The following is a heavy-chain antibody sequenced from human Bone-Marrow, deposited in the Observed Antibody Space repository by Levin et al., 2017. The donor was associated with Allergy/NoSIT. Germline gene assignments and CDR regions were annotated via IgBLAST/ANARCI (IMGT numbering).Heavy chain of an antibody. D-gene: IGHD3-22*01. J-gene: IGHJ6*02. CDR1: GILFSSYD. Sequence: GESLKISCAASGILFSSYDMNWVRQAPGKGLEWVSSISAGGNYIYYADSVKGRFTISRDNAKNSLFLQMNSLRAEDTAVYYCASWAMYHYDRSAFYYFCSAMDVWGQGTTVTVSS. V-gene: IGHV3-21*01. CDR3: ASWAMYHYDRSAFYYFCSAMDV. CDR2: ISAGGNYI.